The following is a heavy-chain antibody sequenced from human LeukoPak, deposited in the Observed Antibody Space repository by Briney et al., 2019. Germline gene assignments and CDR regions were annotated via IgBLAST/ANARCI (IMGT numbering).Heavy chain of an antibody. Sequence: GGSLRLSCAASGFTFSSYSMNWVRQAPGKGLEWVSFISSSTSSIYYADSVKGRFTISRDDAKNSLYLQMNSLRAEDTAVYYCAHSRYYYYMDVWGKGTTVTVSS. V-gene: IGHV3-48*01. CDR2: ISSSTSSI. J-gene: IGHJ6*03. CDR1: GFTFSSYS. CDR3: AHSRYYYYMDV.